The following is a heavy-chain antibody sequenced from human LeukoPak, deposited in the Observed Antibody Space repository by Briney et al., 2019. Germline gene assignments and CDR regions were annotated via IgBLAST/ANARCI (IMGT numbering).Heavy chain of an antibody. V-gene: IGHV3-30*18. CDR1: GFTFSSYG. D-gene: IGHD6-19*01. Sequence: GGSLRLSCAASGFTFSSYGMHWVRQAPGKGLEWVAVISYDGSNKYYADSVKGRFTISRDTSKNTLYLQMNSLRAEDTAVYCCAKSSTYSSGAHAYDIWGQGTLVTVSS. J-gene: IGHJ3*02. CDR3: AKSSTYSSGAHAYDI. CDR2: ISYDGSNK.